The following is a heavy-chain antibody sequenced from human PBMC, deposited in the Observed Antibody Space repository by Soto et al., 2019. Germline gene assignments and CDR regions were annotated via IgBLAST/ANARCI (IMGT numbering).Heavy chain of an antibody. CDR2: ISSSSSTI. CDR3: ARDLEYSYGHDFDY. Sequence: EVQLVESGGGLVQPGGSLRLSCAASGFTFSSYSMNWVRQAPGKGLEWVSYISSSSSTIYYADSVKGRFTISRDNAKNSLYLQINSLRDEDTAVYYCARDLEYSYGHDFDYWGQGTLVTVSS. D-gene: IGHD5-18*01. V-gene: IGHV3-48*02. J-gene: IGHJ4*02. CDR1: GFTFSSYS.